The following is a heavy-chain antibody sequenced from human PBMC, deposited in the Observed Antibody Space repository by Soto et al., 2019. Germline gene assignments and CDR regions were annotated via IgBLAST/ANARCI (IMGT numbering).Heavy chain of an antibody. CDR1: GFSLSTSGMC. J-gene: IGHJ4*02. CDR2: IDRDDDK. D-gene: IGHD3-9*01. V-gene: IGHV2-70*11. CDR3: ARMGQYYDILTGYWSGYYFDY. Sequence: SGPTLVNPTQTLTLTCTFSGFSLSTSGMCVSWIRQPPGKALEWLARIDRDDDKYYSTSLKTRLTISKDTSKNQVVLTMTNMDPVDTATYYCARMGQYYDILTGYWSGYYFDYWGQGTPVTVSS.